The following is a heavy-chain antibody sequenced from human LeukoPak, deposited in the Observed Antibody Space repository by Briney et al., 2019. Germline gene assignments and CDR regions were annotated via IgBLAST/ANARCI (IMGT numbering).Heavy chain of an antibody. CDR2: INPNSGGT. J-gene: IGHJ5*02. CDR3: ARERQQLVLTNWFDP. V-gene: IGHV1-2*02. CDR1: GYTFTGYY. D-gene: IGHD6-13*01. Sequence: ASVKVSCKASGYTFTGYYMHWVRQAPGQGLEWMGWINPNSGGTNYAQKFQGRVTMTRDTSISTAYMELSRLRSDDTAVYYCARERQQLVLTNWFDPWGQGTLVTVSS.